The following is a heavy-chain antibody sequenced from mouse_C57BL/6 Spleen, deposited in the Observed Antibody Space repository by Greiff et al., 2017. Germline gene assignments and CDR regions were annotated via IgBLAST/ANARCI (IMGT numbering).Heavy chain of an antibody. V-gene: IGHV1-80*01. Sequence: VHLVESGAELVKPGASVKISCKASGYAFSSYWMNWVKQRPGKGLEWIGQIYPGDGDTNYNGKFKGKATLTADKSSSTAYMQLSSLTSEDSAVYFCARYDGSSLYYFDYWGQGTTLTVSS. CDR2: IYPGDGDT. CDR1: GYAFSSYW. J-gene: IGHJ2*01. CDR3: ARYDGSSLYYFDY. D-gene: IGHD1-1*01.